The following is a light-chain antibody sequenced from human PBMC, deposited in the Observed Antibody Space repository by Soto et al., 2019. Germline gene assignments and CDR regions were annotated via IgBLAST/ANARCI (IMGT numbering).Light chain of an antibody. V-gene: IGLV2-14*01. Sequence: QAVVTQPASVSGSPGQSITISCTGTSSDVGGYAYVSWYQQYPGKAPKLVISEVSKRPSGVSHRFSGSRSGNTAYLTISGLQAEDEADYYCSSYTSSTTPVFGGGTKLTVL. CDR2: EVS. CDR3: SSYTSSTTPV. CDR1: SSDVGGYAY. J-gene: IGLJ2*01.